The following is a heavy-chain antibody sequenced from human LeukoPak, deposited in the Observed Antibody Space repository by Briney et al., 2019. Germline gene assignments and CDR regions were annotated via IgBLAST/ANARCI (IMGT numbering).Heavy chain of an antibody. CDR2: ILSDGSKE. D-gene: IGHD2-21*01. V-gene: IGHV3-33*06. CDR1: GFTFSSYG. CDR3: AKPTRVVIPFDAFDI. Sequence: GGSLRLSCAASGFTFSSYGMHWVRQAPGKGLEWVAVILSDGSKEFYTDSVKGRFTISRDNSKNTLYLQMNSLRAEDTAVYYCAKPTRVVIPFDAFDIWGQGTMVTVSS. J-gene: IGHJ3*02.